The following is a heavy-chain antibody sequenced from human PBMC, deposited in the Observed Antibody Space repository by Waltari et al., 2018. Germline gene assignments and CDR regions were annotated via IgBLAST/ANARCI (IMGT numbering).Heavy chain of an antibody. CDR3: ARDSTDGGLYFQY. CDR2: IYRVGST. V-gene: IGHV3-53*02. Sequence: EVQLVETGGGLIQPGGSLRLSCAASGFTVSSNYMSWVRQAPGKGLEWVSGIYRVGSTYYADSVKGRFTISRDNSKNMLYLQMNSLRAEDTAVYYCARDSTDGGLYFQYWGQGTLVTVSS. D-gene: IGHD3-16*01. CDR1: GFTVSSNY. J-gene: IGHJ1*01.